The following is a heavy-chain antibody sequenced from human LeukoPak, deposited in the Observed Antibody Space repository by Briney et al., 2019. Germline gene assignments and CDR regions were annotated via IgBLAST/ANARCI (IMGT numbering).Heavy chain of an antibody. CDR1: DDSISNGRY. D-gene: IGHD3-3*01. J-gene: IGHJ4*02. CDR3: ARWSVHLYYFDF. V-gene: IGHV4-39*07. Sequence: SETLSLTCTVSDDSISNGRYCWIRQSPGKGLEWIASISYSGRTYFNPSLKSRVTISVDTSKNLLSLQLRSVTAADTAVYYCARWSVHLYYFDFWGQGTLVSVSS. CDR2: ISYSGRT.